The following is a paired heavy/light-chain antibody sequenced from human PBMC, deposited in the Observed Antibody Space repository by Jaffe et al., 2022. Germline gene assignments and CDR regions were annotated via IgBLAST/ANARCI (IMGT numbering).Heavy chain of an antibody. J-gene: IGHJ4*02. CDR1: GFTFEDYA. CDR2: INWDGDSV. CDR3: AKGTFLGTYDYFDH. Sequence: EVQLVDSGGAVVQPGRSLRLSCAASGFTFEDYAMHWVRQAPGKGLEWVSLINWDGDSVYYADSVKGRFTISRDNSRNSLYLQMNSLRVEDTALYYCAKGTFLGTYDYFDHWGQGTLVTVSS. V-gene: IGHV3-43D*03. D-gene: IGHD3-16*01.
Light chain of an antibody. CDR2: GAS. J-gene: IGKJ2*01. Sequence: EIVLTQSPGTLSLSPGEGATLSCRASQSVSSNYLAWYQLKLGQAPRLLIYGASSRATGIPDRFSGSGSGTDFTLTINRLEPEDFAVYYCQQYGSLPQTFGQGTKLEIK. V-gene: IGKV3-20*01. CDR1: QSVSSNY. CDR3: QQYGSLPQT.